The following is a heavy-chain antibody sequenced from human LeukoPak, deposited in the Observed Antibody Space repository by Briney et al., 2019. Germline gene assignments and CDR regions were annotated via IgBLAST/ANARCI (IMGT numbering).Heavy chain of an antibody. V-gene: IGHV4-59*01. CDR3: ARVPPSVVAAEYYYYYYMDV. J-gene: IGHJ6*03. Sequence: SETLSLTCTVSGGSISSYYWSWIRQPPGKGLEWIGYIYYSVSTNYNPSFKSRVTISVDTSKNQFSLTLSSVTAADTAVYYCARVPPSVVAAEYYYYYYMDVWGKGTTVTVSS. CDR1: GGSISSYY. D-gene: IGHD2-15*01. CDR2: IYYSVST.